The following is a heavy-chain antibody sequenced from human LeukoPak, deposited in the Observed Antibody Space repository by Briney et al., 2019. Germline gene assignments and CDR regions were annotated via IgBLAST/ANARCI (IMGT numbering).Heavy chain of an antibody. CDR3: ASLTYYYDSSHAPDY. V-gene: IGHV4-30-2*03. CDR1: GGSISSGGYS. D-gene: IGHD3-22*01. CDR2: VYSVGST. Sequence: SETLSLTCAVSGGSISSGGYSWSWIRQPPGKGLEWIGSVYSVGSTYYNPSLKSRVTISVDTSKNQFSLKLSSVTAADTAVYYCASLTYYYDSSHAPDYWGQGTLVTVSS. J-gene: IGHJ4*02.